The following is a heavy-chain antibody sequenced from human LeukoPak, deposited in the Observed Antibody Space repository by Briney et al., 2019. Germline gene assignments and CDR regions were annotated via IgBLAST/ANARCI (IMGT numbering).Heavy chain of an antibody. J-gene: IGHJ6*03. D-gene: IGHD1-14*01. CDR1: GGTFISYT. CDR2: IMPLFNTP. V-gene: IGHV1-69*05. CDR3: ARVDRSHFYLDV. Sequence: SVTVSCKAAGGTFISYTITWVRQAPGQGLEWMGGIMPLFNTPNYAQQFQGRVTMTTDESTSTAYLELSSLRFEDTAMYYCARVDRSHFYLDVWGKGTTVTVSS.